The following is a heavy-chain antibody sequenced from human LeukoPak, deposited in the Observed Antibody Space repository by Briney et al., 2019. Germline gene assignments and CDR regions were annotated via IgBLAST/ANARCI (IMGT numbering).Heavy chain of an antibody. Sequence: SETLSLTCTVSGGSISSYYWSWIRQPAGKGLEWIGRIYTSGSTNYNPSLKSRVTISVDTSKNQFSLKLSSVTAADTAVYYCARLHCSGGSCYLDYWGQGTLVTVSS. CDR2: IYTSGST. J-gene: IGHJ4*02. D-gene: IGHD2-15*01. V-gene: IGHV4-4*07. CDR1: GGSISSYY. CDR3: ARLHCSGGSCYLDY.